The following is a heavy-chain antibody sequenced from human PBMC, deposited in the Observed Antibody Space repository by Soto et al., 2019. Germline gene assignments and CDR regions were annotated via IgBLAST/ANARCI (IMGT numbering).Heavy chain of an antibody. CDR1: GGSISSGGYY. CDR2: IYYSGST. J-gene: IGHJ4*02. CDR3: ARGAVTTPNFDY. V-gene: IGHV4-31*02. D-gene: IGHD4-4*01. Sequence: SETLSLTWTVSGGSISSGGYYWSWIRQHPGKGLEWIGYIYYSGSTYYNPSLKSRVTISVDTSKNQFSLKLSSVTAADTAVYYCARGAVTTPNFDYWGQGTLVTVSS.